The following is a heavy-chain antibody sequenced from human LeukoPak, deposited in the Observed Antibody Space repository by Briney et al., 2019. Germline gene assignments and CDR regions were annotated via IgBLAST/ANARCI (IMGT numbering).Heavy chain of an antibody. J-gene: IGHJ5*02. CDR2: ISGSGDST. V-gene: IGHV3-23*01. CDR3: AKAGPGTTGGWFDP. Sequence: GGSLRLSCAASGFTFSSFGMSWVRHTPGKGLEWVSAISGSGDSTYYADSVKGRFTISRDNSKNKLYLQMNSLRAEDTAVYYCAKAGPGTTGGWFDPWGQGTLVTVSS. CDR1: GFTFSSFG. D-gene: IGHD1-7*01.